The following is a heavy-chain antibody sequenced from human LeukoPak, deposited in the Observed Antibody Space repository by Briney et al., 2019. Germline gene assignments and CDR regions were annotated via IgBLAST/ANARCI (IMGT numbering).Heavy chain of an antibody. J-gene: IGHJ4*02. D-gene: IGHD6-19*01. CDR1: GFIFNNYA. V-gene: IGHV3-9*01. CDR3: AKDNRRHYTSGPNPDSLH. CDR2: ISWNSGSI. Sequence: GGSLRLSCAGSGFIFNNYAMRWVRQPPGKGLEWVSGISWNSGSIDYADSVKGRFTISRDNAKNSLYLQMNSLRVEDTAFYYCAKDNRRHYTSGPNPDSLHWGQGALVTVSS.